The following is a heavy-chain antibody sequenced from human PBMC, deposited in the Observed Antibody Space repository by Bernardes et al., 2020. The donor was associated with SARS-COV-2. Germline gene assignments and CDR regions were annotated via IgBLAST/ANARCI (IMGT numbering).Heavy chain of an antibody. J-gene: IGHJ6*02. CDR1: GFTVSSNY. CDR2: IYSGGST. Sequence: GGSLRLSCAASGFTVSSNYMSWVRQAPGKGLEWVSVIYSGGSTYYADSVKGRFTISRDNSKNTLYLQMNSLRAEDTAVYYFARDPISYDFWSGYYTSYYGMDVWGQGTTVTVSS. CDR3: ARDPISYDFWSGYYTSYYGMDV. V-gene: IGHV3-66*01. D-gene: IGHD3-3*01.